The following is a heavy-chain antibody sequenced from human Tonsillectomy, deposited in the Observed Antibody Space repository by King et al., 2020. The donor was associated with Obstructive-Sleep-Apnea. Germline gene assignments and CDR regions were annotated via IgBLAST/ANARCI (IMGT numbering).Heavy chain of an antibody. D-gene: IGHD3-10*01. V-gene: IGHV3-33*06. Sequence: LVESGGGVVQPGRSLRLSCAASGFTFSSYGMHWVRQAPGKGREWVAVIWYDGSNKYYVDSVKGRFTISRDNSKNTLYLQMNSLRAEDTAVYYCAKDVLGGFRGPTEWGQGTLVTVSS. CDR1: GFTFSSYG. J-gene: IGHJ4*02. CDR2: IWYDGSNK. CDR3: AKDVLGGFRGPTE.